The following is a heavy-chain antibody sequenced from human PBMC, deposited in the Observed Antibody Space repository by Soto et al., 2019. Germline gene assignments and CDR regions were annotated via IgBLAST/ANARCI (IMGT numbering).Heavy chain of an antibody. CDR2: IYWDDDK. CDR3: ARRLERGAEDN. CDR1: GFSLSTSGVG. J-gene: IGHJ4*02. Sequence: QITLKESGPTLVKPTQTLTLTCSFSGFSLSTSGVGVGWIRQPPGKALQWLALIYWDDDKRYRPSLRSRLNIAKDTSKNQVVLTMTNTDPVDTATHYCARRLERGAEDNWGQGTRVSVSS. V-gene: IGHV2-5*02. D-gene: IGHD1-1*01.